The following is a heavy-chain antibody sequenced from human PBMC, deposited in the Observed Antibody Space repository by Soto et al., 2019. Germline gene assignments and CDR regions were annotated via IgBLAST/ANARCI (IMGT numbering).Heavy chain of an antibody. CDR3: ARGRMIVRYYYYGMDV. V-gene: IGHV5-51*01. J-gene: IGHJ6*02. Sequence: PGESLKISCKGSGYSFTSYWIGWVRQMPGKGLEWMGIIYPGDSDTRYSPSFQGQVTISADKSISTAYLQWSSLKASDTAMYYCARGRMIVRYYYYGMDVWGQGTTVTVSS. CDR1: GYSFTSYW. D-gene: IGHD3-22*01. CDR2: IYPGDSDT.